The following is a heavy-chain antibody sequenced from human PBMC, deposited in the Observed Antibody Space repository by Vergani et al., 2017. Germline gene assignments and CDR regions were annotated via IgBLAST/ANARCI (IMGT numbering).Heavy chain of an antibody. D-gene: IGHD2-2*01. CDR3: AKDRGRYCSSTSCYEPLDY. J-gene: IGHJ4*02. CDR1: GFTFSSYG. CDR2: ISYDGSNK. Sequence: QVQLVESGGGVVQPGRSLRLSCAASGFTFSSYGMHWVRQAPGKGLEWVAVISYDGSNKYYADSVKGRFTISRDNSKNTLYLQMNSLRAEDTAVYYCAKDRGRYCSSTSCYEPLDYWGQGTLVTVSS. V-gene: IGHV3-30*18.